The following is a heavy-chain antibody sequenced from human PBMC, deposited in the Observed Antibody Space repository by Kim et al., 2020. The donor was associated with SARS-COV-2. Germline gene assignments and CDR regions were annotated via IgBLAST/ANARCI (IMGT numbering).Heavy chain of an antibody. Sequence: NPSLESRVTISVDRSKNQFSLKLSSVTAADTAVYYCARGRTSDGYNWFDPWGQGTLVTVSS. V-gene: IGHV4-59*09. CDR3: ARGRTSDGYNWFDP. D-gene: IGHD5-12*01. J-gene: IGHJ5*02.